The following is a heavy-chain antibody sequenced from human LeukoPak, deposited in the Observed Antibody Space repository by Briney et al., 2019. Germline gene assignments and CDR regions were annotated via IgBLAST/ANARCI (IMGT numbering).Heavy chain of an antibody. CDR2: ISGSGGST. Sequence: GESLKISCAASGFTFSSYAMSWVRQAPGKGLEWVSAISGSGGSTYYADSVKGRFTISRDNSKNTLYLQMNSLRAEDTAVYYCAKWKGDFDYWGQGTLVTVSS. V-gene: IGHV3-23*01. CDR1: GFTFSSYA. CDR3: AKWKGDFDY. D-gene: IGHD1-1*01. J-gene: IGHJ4*02.